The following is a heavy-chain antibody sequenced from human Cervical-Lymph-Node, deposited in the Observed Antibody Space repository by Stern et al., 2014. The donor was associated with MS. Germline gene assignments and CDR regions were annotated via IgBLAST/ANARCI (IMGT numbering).Heavy chain of an antibody. CDR1: GGSITSGGYY. CDR2: IYHSGTT. V-gene: IGHV4-31*03. D-gene: IGHD1-14*01. Sequence: QVQLVQSGPGLVKPSQTLSLTCTVSGGSITSGGYYWNWIRQFPGKGLEWIGYIYHSGTTHYNPSLKSRVSISVDTSKNQFSLNLNTVTAADTAVYYCAREDRTLASRGNDYWGQGTLVTVSS. CDR3: AREDRTLASRGNDY. J-gene: IGHJ4*02.